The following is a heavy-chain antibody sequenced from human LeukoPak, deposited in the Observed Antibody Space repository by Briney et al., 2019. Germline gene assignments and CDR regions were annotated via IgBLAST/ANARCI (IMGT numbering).Heavy chain of an antibody. CDR3: ASLYYHGMDV. CDR1: GFTVSSKD. Sequence: GGSLRLSCAASGFTVSSKDMSWVRQAPGKGLEWASVIYSGGSTYYADSVKGRFTISRDNSKNTLYLQMNSLRAEDTAVYYCASLYYHGMDVWGQGTTVTVSS. V-gene: IGHV3-66*01. D-gene: IGHD2-2*02. CDR2: IYSGGST. J-gene: IGHJ6*02.